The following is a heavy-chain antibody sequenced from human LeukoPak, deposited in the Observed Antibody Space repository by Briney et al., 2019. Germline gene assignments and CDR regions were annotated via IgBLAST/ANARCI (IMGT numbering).Heavy chain of an antibody. CDR3: ARGQYYDSSGYSDDAFDI. J-gene: IGHJ3*02. V-gene: IGHV3-13*01. CDR2: IGTAGDT. D-gene: IGHD3-22*01. Sequence: GGSLRLSCAASGFTFSSYDMHWVRQATGKGLEWVSAIGTAGDTYYPGSVKGRFTISRENAKNSLYLQMNSLGAGDTAVYYCARGQYYDSSGYSDDAFDIWGQGTMVTVSS. CDR1: GFTFSSYD.